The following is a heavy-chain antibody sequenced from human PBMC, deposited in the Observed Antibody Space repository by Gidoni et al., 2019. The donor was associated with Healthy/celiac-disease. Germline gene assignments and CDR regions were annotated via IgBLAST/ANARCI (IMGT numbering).Heavy chain of an antibody. CDR3: ARSKRRLVIIASPYFDY. CDR1: GGSFSGYY. Sequence: QVQLQQWGAGLLKPSETLSLTCAVYGGSFSGYYWSWIRQPPGKGLEWIGEINHSGSTNYNPSLKSRVTISVDTSKNQFLLKLSSVTAADTAVYYCARSKRRLVIIASPYFDYWGQGTLVTVSS. CDR2: INHSGST. V-gene: IGHV4-34*01. D-gene: IGHD3-9*01. J-gene: IGHJ4*02.